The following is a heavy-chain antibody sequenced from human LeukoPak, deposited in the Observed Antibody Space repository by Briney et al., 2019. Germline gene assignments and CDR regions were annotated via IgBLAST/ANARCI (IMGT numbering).Heavy chain of an antibody. J-gene: IGHJ4*02. CDR3: ARGHMYYEYVWGSYRSVNFDY. CDR1: GGSFSGYY. CDR2: INHSGST. Sequence: SETLSLTCAVYGGSFSGYYWSWIRQPPGKGLEWIGEINHSGSTNYNPSLKSRVTISVDTSKNQFSLKLSSVTAADTAVYYCARGHMYYEYVWGSYRSVNFDYWGQGTLVTVSS. V-gene: IGHV4-34*01. D-gene: IGHD3-16*02.